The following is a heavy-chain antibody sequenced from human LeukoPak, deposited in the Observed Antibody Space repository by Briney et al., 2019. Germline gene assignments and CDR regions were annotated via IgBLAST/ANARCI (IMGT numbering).Heavy chain of an antibody. Sequence: PGGSLRLSCAASGFTFSSYGMHCVRQAPGKGLEWGSVISYDVSNKYYADSVKGRFTISRDNYKNQLYLQKNSLRAEDTAVYYCAKDRGSGYDYYYYYGMDVWGQGTTVTVSS. J-gene: IGHJ6*02. V-gene: IGHV3-30*18. CDR3: AKDRGSGYDYYYYYGMDV. D-gene: IGHD5-12*01. CDR2: ISYDVSNK. CDR1: GFTFSSYG.